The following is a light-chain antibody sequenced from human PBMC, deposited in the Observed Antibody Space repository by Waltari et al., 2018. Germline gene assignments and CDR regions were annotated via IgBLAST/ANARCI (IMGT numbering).Light chain of an antibody. J-gene: IGKJ5*01. V-gene: IGKV3-15*01. CDR3: QQYNNWPIT. CDR2: GAS. CDR1: QSVSSN. Sequence: EIVMTQSPATLSVSPGERATLSCRASQSVSSNLAWYQQKPGQAPRRLIYGASTSSNGIPARFSGSGSGTEFTLTISSLQSEDFAVYYCQQYNNWPITFGQGTRLEIK.